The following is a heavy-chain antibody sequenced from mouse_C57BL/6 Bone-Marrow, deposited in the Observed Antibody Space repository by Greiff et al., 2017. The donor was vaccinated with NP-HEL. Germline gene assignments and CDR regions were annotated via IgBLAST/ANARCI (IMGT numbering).Heavy chain of an antibody. J-gene: IGHJ1*03. CDR3: ARSLYGSSPYAYFDV. CDR1: GYTFTSYW. Sequence: QVQLQQPGAELVRPGTSVKLSCKASGYTFTSYWMHWVKQRPGQGLEWIGVIDPSDSYTNYNQKFKGKATLTVDTSSSTAYMQLSSLTSEDSAVYYCARSLYGSSPYAYFDVWGTGTTVTVSS. D-gene: IGHD1-1*01. CDR2: IDPSDSYT. V-gene: IGHV1-59*01.